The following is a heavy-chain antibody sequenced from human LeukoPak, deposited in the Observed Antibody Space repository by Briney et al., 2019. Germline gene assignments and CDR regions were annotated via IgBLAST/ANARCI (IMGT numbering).Heavy chain of an antibody. V-gene: IGHV3-21*01. Sequence: GGSLRLSCAASGFTFSSSWMCWVRQAPGKGLEWVSSISSSRSYTYYADSVKGRFTILRDNAKNSLYLQMNSLRAEDTAVYYCARPEGNYYYYGMDVWGQGTTVTVSS. CDR3: ARPEGNYYYYGMDV. CDR1: GFTFSSSW. CDR2: ISSSRSYT. J-gene: IGHJ6*02.